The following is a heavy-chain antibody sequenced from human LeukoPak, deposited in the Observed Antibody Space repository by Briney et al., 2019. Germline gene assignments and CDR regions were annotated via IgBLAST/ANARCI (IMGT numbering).Heavy chain of an antibody. J-gene: IGHJ4*02. D-gene: IGHD3-3*01. CDR2: IRGSGGST. CDR3: AKEENYDFWSGYPHY. CDR1: GFTFSSYA. V-gene: IGHV3-23*01. Sequence: GGSLRLSCAASGFTFSSYAMSWVRQARGKGLEWVPAIRGSGGSTYYADSVKGRFTISRDNSKNTLYLQMNSLRAEDTAVYYCAKEENYDFWSGYPHYWGQGTLVTVSS.